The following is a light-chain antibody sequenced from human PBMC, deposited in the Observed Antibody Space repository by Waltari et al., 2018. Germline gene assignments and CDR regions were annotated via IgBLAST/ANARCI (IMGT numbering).Light chain of an antibody. CDR1: SSDVGPYNY. J-gene: IGLJ1*01. V-gene: IGLV2-14*01. CDR3: SSYTSATTLVV. CDR2: EVT. Sequence: QSALTQPASVSGSPGQSITIPCTGTSSDVGPYNYVPWYQQYPGKAPTLVIYEVTNRPSGVSDRFSGSKSGSTASLTISGLQPDDEAHYYCSSYTSATTLVVFGPGTWVTV.